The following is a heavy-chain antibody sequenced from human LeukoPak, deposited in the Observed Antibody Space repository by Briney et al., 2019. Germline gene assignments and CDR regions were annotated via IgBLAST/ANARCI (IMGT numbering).Heavy chain of an antibody. J-gene: IGHJ3*02. CDR1: GFTFSSYA. Sequence: GGSLRLSCAASGFTFSSYAMSWVRQAPGKGLEWVSWISGSGGSTYYADSVKGRFTISRDNSKNTLYLQMNGLRAEDTAVYYCAKFVTGYSIVDAFDIWGQGTMVTVSS. CDR3: AKFVTGYSIVDAFDI. V-gene: IGHV3-23*01. D-gene: IGHD3-9*01. CDR2: ISGSGGST.